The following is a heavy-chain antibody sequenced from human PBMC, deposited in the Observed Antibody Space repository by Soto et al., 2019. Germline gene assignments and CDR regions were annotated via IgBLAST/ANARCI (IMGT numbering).Heavy chain of an antibody. CDR3: TPDYDYYDSSGYYYNY. D-gene: IGHD3-22*01. V-gene: IGHV3-15*01. CDR1: GFTFSNAW. Sequence: PGGSLRLSCAASGFTFSNAWMSWVRQAPGKGLEWVGRIKSKTDGGTTDYAAPVKGRFTISREDSKNTLYLQMNSLKTEDTAVYYCTPDYDYYDSSGYYYNYWGQGTLVTVSS. CDR2: IKSKTDGGTT. J-gene: IGHJ4*02.